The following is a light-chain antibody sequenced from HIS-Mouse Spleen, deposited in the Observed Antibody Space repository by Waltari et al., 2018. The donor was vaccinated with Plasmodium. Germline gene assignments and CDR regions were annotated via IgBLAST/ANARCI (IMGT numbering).Light chain of an antibody. CDR3: MRALQTPRYT. Sequence: DIVMTQSPLSLPVTPGEPASLSCRSSQSLLHSNGYNYLHWYVQKPGQSPQLLIYLGANRASGVPDRFSGSGSGTDFTLKISRVEAEDVGVYYCMRALQTPRYTFGQGTKLEIK. CDR2: LGA. CDR1: QSLLHSNGYNY. V-gene: IGKV2-28*01. J-gene: IGKJ2*01.